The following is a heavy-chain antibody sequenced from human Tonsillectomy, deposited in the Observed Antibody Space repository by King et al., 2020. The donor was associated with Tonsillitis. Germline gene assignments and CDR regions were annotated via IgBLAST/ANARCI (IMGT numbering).Heavy chain of an antibody. CDR2: IFDIGSSGST. CDR1: GVSVSGYY. CDR3: ARGRRDFPY. D-gene: IGHD3/OR15-3a*01. Sequence: VQLQESCPGLVKPSETLSLTCTVSGVSVSGYYWSWIRQPPGKGLEWMGYIFDIGSSGSTNSNPSLKSRVTISVDTSKNQVSLRVTSVTDADTAVYFCARGRRDFPYWGQGILVTVSS. V-gene: IGHV4-59*02. J-gene: IGHJ4*02.